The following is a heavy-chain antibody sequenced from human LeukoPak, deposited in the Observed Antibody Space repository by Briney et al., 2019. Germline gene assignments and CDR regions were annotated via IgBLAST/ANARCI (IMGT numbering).Heavy chain of an antibody. CDR2: INHNGNVN. V-gene: IGHV3-7*03. CDR1: GFTFSSYW. J-gene: IGHJ4*02. D-gene: IGHD3-10*01. Sequence: PGGSLRLSCEASGFTFSSYWMNWARQAPGKGLEWVASINHNGNVNYYVDSVKGRFTISRDNAKNSLYLQMSNLRAEDTAVYYCAKSGSGSPFDYWGQGILVTVSS. CDR3: AKSGSGSPFDY.